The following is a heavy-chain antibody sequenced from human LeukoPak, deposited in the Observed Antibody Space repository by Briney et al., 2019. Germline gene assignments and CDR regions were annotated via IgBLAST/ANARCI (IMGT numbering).Heavy chain of an antibody. D-gene: IGHD6-13*01. CDR1: GFTFNNFA. Sequence: GGSLRLSCAASGFTFNNFAMSWVRQTPDKGLEWVSAISGSGGSTYYADSVKGRFTISRDNSKNTLYLQMNSLRAEDTAVYYCAKAPSYSSSWYAVYWGQGTLVTVSS. V-gene: IGHV3-23*01. J-gene: IGHJ4*02. CDR3: AKAPSYSSSWYAVY. CDR2: ISGSGGST.